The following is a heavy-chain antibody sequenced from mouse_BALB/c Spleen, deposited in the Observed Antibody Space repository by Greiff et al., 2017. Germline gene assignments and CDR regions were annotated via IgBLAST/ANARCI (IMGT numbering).Heavy chain of an antibody. CDR2: IYPSDSYT. V-gene: IGHV1-69*02. J-gene: IGHJ4*01. CDR1: GYTFTSYW. CDR3: TRFITTRRGAMDY. D-gene: IGHD1-2*01. Sequence: QVQLQQPGAELVRPGASVKLSCKASGYTFTSYWINWVKQRPGQGLEWIGNIYPSDSYTNYNQKFKDKATLTVDKSSSTAYMQLSSPTSEDSAVYYCTRFITTRRGAMDYWGQGTSVTVSS.